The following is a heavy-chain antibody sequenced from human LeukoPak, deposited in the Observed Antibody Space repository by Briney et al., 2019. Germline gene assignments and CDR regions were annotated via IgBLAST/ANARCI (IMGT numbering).Heavy chain of an antibody. CDR3: AGFPEHIAAFDNGLAP. V-gene: IGHV4-59*01. CDR2: IYYSGST. J-gene: IGHJ5*02. D-gene: IGHD6-13*01. Sequence: SETLSLTCAVSGDSISSYYWGWIRQPPGKGLEWIGDIYYSGSTNYNPSLTSRVTISVDTSKKQFSLRLSSVTAADTAVYYCAGFPEHIAAFDNGLAPWGQRPLVPVSS. CDR1: GDSISSYY.